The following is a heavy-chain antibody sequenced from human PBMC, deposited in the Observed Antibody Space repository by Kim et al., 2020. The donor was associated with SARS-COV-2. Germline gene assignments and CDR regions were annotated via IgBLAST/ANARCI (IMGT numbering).Heavy chain of an antibody. J-gene: IGHJ4*02. D-gene: IGHD3-10*01. CDR3: ARGVRGVHIPDY. CDR2: INAGNGNT. V-gene: IGHV1-3*01. Sequence: ASVKVSCKASGYTFTSYAMHWVRQAPGQRLEWMGWINAGNGNTKYSQKFQGRVTITRDTSASTAYMELSSLRSEDTAVYYCARGVRGVHIPDYWGQGTLVTVSS. CDR1: GYTFTSYA.